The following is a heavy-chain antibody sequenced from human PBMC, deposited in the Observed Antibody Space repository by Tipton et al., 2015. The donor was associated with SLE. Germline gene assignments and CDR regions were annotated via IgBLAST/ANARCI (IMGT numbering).Heavy chain of an antibody. CDR1: GGSFSGYY. D-gene: IGHD7-27*01. CDR3: ARETTGDTYYYYGMDV. CDR2: INHSGST. J-gene: IGHJ6*02. Sequence: TLSLTCAVYGGSFSGYYWSWIRQPPGKGLEWIGEINHSGSTNYNPSLKSRVTISVDTSKNQFSLNLSSVTAADTAVYYCARETTGDTYYYYGMDVWGQGTTVTVSS. V-gene: IGHV4-34*01.